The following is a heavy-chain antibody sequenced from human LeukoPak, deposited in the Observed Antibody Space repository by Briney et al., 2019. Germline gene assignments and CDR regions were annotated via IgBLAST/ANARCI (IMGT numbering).Heavy chain of an antibody. CDR3: AADYYDSSGYYAPLWY. CDR2: IVVGSGNT. D-gene: IGHD3-22*01. CDR1: GFTFTSSA. J-gene: IGHJ4*02. V-gene: IGHV1-58*02. Sequence: SVKVSCKASGFTFTSSAMQWVRQARGQRLEWRGWIVVGSGNTNYAQKFQERVTITRGMSTSTAYMELSSLRSEDTAVYYCAADYYDSSGYYAPLWYWGQGTLVTVSS.